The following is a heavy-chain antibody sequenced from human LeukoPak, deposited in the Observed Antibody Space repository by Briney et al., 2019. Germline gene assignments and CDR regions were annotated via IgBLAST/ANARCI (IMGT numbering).Heavy chain of an antibody. CDR2: IIPIFGTA. V-gene: IGHV1-69*05. D-gene: IGHD3-22*01. J-gene: IGHJ4*02. CDR3: AKDQYYYDSSGYYFDS. CDR1: GGTFSSYA. Sequence: GSSVKVSCKASGGTFSSYAISWVRQAPGQGLEWMGGIIPIFGTANYAQKFQGRVTITTDESTSTAYMELSSLRSEDTAVYYCAKDQYYYDSSGYYFDSWGQGTLVTVSS.